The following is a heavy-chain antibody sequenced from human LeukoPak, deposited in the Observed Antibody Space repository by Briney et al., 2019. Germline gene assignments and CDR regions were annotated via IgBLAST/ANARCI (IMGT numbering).Heavy chain of an antibody. V-gene: IGHV3-11*04. CDR1: GFTFSDYY. J-gene: IGHJ4*02. D-gene: IGHD3-3*01. CDR3: ARCWQEWLLCAYFDY. Sequence: GGSLRLSCAASGFTFSDYYMSWIRQAPGKGLEWVSYISSSGSTIYYADSVKGRFTISRDNAKNSLYLQMNSLRAEDTAVYYCARCWQEWLLCAYFDYWGQGTLVTVSS. CDR2: ISSSGSTI.